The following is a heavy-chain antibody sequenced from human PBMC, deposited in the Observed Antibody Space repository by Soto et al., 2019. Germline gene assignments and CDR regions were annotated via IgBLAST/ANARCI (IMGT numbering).Heavy chain of an antibody. CDR1: GFTFSSYA. CDR3: ARDPSLGYYDSSGYYAPGQY. V-gene: IGHV3-30-3*01. CDR2: ISYDGSNK. J-gene: IGHJ4*02. Sequence: GGSLRLSCAASGFTFSSYAMHWVRQAPGKGLEWVAVISYDGSNKYYADSVKGRFTISRDNSKNTLYLQMNSLRAEDTAVYYCARDPSLGYYDSSGYYAPGQYWGQGTLVTVSS. D-gene: IGHD3-22*01.